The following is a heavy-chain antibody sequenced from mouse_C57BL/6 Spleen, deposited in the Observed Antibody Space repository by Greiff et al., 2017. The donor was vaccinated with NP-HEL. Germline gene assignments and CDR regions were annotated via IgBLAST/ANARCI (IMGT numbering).Heavy chain of an antibody. CDR2: IDPENGDT. CDR1: GFNIKDDY. J-gene: IGHJ1*03. CDR3: TPYGSSYGWYFDV. D-gene: IGHD1-1*01. Sequence: VQLQQSGAELVRPGASVKLSCTASGFNIKDDYMHWVKQRPEQGLEWIGWIDPENGDTEYASKFQGKATITADTSSNTAYLQLSSLTSEDTAVYYCTPYGSSYGWYFDVWGTGTTVTVSS. V-gene: IGHV14-4*01.